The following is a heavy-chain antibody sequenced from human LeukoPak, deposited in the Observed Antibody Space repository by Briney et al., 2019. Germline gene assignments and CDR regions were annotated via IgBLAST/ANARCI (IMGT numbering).Heavy chain of an antibody. Sequence: GSLRLSCAASGFTFSSYEMNWVRQAPGKGLEWVSYISSSGSTIYYADSVKGRFTISRDNSKNTLYLQMNSLRAEDTAVYYCAKPAKTDHADYWGQGTLVTVSS. CDR1: GFTFSSYE. CDR2: ISSSGSTI. D-gene: IGHD1-14*01. CDR3: AKPAKTDHADY. J-gene: IGHJ4*02. V-gene: IGHV3-48*03.